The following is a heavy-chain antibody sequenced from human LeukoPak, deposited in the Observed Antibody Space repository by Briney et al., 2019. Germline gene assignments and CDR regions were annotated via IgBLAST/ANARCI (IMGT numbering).Heavy chain of an antibody. CDR3: ARVIGSSWGYHYYYMDV. CDR2: MNPNSGNT. V-gene: IGHV1-8*01. D-gene: IGHD6-13*01. J-gene: IGHJ6*03. Sequence: ASVKVSCKASGYTFTSYDINWVRQATGQGLEWMGWMNPNSGNTGYAQKFQGRVTMSTNTSVSTVYMELSSLRSEDTAVYYCARVIGSSWGYHYYYMDVWGKGTTVTISS. CDR1: GYTFTSYD.